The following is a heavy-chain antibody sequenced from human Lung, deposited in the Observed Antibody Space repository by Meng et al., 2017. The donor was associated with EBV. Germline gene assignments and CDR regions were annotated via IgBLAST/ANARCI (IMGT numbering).Heavy chain of an antibody. D-gene: IGHD4-17*01. V-gene: IGHV4-31*03. J-gene: IGHJ5*02. Sequence: VQLRESGPGLVKPSQTLSLTCTVSGGSISSGGFYWSWIRQHPGKGLEWIGYIYYSGSTYYTPSLRSRVAISIDTSKNQFSLKLTSVTAADTAVYFCARTNYGDYNWFDPWGQGTLVTVSS. CDR2: IYYSGST. CDR3: ARTNYGDYNWFDP. CDR1: GGSISSGGFY.